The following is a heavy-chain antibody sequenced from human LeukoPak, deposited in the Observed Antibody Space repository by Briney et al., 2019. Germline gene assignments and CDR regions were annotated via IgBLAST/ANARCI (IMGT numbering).Heavy chain of an antibody. Sequence: GESLQISCQGSGYSFTSYWIGWVRQMPGKGLEWMGIIYPGDSDTRYSPSFQGQVTISADKSISTAYLQWSSLKASDTAMYYCARRYNWNSGAFDIWGQGTMVTVSS. CDR1: GYSFTSYW. J-gene: IGHJ3*02. CDR3: ARRYNWNSGAFDI. D-gene: IGHD1-7*01. V-gene: IGHV5-51*01. CDR2: IYPGDSDT.